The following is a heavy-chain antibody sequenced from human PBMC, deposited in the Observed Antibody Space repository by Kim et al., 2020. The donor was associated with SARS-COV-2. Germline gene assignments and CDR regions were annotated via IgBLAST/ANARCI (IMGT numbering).Heavy chain of an antibody. CDR3: ARDKINCSSTSCSLGYYYYGMDV. J-gene: IGHJ6*02. CDR1: GGSISSGDYY. CDR2: IYYSGST. D-gene: IGHD2-2*01. Sequence: SETLSLTCTVSGGSISSGDYYWSWIRQPPGKGLEWIGYIYYSGSTYYNPSLKSRVTISVDTSKNQFSLKLSSVTAADTAVYYCARDKINCSSTSCSLGYYYYGMDVWGQGTTVTVSS. V-gene: IGHV4-30-4*01.